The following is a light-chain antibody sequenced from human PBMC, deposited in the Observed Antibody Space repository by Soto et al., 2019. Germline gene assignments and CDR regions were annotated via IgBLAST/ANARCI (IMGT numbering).Light chain of an antibody. Sequence: EIVLTQSPGTLSLSPGEGATLSCRASQSVSSTYLAWHQQKPGQAPRLLIYGASIRATGIPERFSGSGSGTEFTLTISSLQSEDFAVYYCQQYNNWPPITFGQGTRLEI. CDR1: QSVSSTY. CDR2: GAS. V-gene: IGKV3D-15*01. J-gene: IGKJ5*01. CDR3: QQYNNWPPIT.